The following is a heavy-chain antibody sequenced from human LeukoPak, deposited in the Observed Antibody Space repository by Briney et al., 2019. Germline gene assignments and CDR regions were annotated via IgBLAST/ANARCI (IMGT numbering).Heavy chain of an antibody. Sequence: GGSLRLSCAASGFTVSSNYMSWVRQAPGKGLEWVSALYSGGTTYYADSVKGRFTISRDNSKNTLYLQMNSLRAEDTAVYYCAKRPHSGLYYFDYWGQGTLVTVSS. D-gene: IGHD3-22*01. CDR1: GFTVSSNY. V-gene: IGHV3-53*01. J-gene: IGHJ4*02. CDR2: LYSGGTT. CDR3: AKRPHSGLYYFDY.